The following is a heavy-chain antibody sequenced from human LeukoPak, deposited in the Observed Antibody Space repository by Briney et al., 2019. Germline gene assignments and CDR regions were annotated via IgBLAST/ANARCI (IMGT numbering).Heavy chain of an antibody. CDR2: IIPISDTA. J-gene: IGHJ4*02. V-gene: IGHV1-69*06. CDR3: ARAVYVPARHYYDSSGTYFDY. Sequence: PGASVKVSCKASGGTFSSYAISWVRQAPGQGLEWMGGIIPISDTANYAQKSQGRVTITADKSTSTVYMELSSLRSEDTAVYYCARAVYVPARHYYDSSGTYFDYWGQGTLVTVSS. CDR1: GGTFSSYA. D-gene: IGHD3-22*01.